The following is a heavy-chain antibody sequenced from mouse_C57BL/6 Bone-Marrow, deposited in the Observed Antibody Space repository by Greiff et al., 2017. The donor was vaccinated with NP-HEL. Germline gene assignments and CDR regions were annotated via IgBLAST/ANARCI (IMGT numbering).Heavy chain of an antibody. CDR1: GYTFTSYW. CDR2: IDPSDSYT. Sequence: VQLQQPGAEPVKPGASVKLSCKASGYTFTSYWMQWVKQRPGQGLEWIGEIDPSDSYTNYNQKFKGKATLTVDTSSSTAYMQLSSLTSEDSAVYYCARDGYYAWFAYWGQGTLVTVSA. CDR3: ARDGYYAWFAY. J-gene: IGHJ3*01. D-gene: IGHD2-3*01. V-gene: IGHV1-50*01.